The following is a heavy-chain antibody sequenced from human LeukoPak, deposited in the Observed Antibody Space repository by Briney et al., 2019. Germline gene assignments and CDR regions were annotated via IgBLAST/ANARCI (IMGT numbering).Heavy chain of an antibody. D-gene: IGHD3-16*01. CDR2: ISGSGGST. CDR3: AKAIMITFGGVISDYGMDV. CDR1: GFTVSSNY. V-gene: IGHV3-23*01. J-gene: IGHJ6*02. Sequence: GGSLRLSCAASGFTVSSNYMSWVRQAPGKGLEWVSAISGSGGSTYYADSVKGRFTISRDNSKNTLYLQMNSLRAEDTAVYYCAKAIMITFGGVISDYGMDVWGQGTTVTVSS.